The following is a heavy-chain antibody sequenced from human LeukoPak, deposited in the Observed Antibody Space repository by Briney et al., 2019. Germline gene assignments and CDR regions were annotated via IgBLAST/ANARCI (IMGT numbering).Heavy chain of an antibody. CDR1: GDSVSSNSAA. V-gene: IGHV6-1*01. CDR2: TYYRSKWYN. Sequence: SQTLSLTCAISGDSVSSNSAAWNWIRQSPSRGLEWLGRTYYRSKWYNDYAASVKSRITINPDTSKNQFSLQLNSVTPEDTAVYYCAREYLDYYGSGSYYEPLHFDYWGQGTLVTVSS. D-gene: IGHD3-10*01. CDR3: AREYLDYYGSGSYYEPLHFDY. J-gene: IGHJ4*02.